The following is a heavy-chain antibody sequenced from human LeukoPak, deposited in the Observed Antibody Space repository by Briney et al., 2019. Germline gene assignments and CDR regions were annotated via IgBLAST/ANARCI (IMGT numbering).Heavy chain of an antibody. J-gene: IGHJ4*02. CDR3: AKDITMVRGVIAPFGY. D-gene: IGHD3-10*01. CDR1: GFTFDDYA. CDR2: ISGDGGST. Sequence: GGSLRLSCAASGFTFDDYAMHWVRQAPGKGLEWVSLISGDGGSTYYADPVKGRFTISRDNSKNSLYLQMNSLRTEDTALYYCAKDITMVRGVIAPFGYWGQGTLVTVSS. V-gene: IGHV3-43*02.